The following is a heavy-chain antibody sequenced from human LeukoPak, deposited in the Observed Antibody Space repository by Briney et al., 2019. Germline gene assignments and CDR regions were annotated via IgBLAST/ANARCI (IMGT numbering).Heavy chain of an antibody. D-gene: IGHD1-26*01. CDR3: APLSKGSYYLGY. V-gene: IGHV4-59*08. Sequence: SETLSLTCTVSGGSISSYYWSWIRQPPGKGLEWIGYIYYSGSTNYNPSLKSRVTISVDTSKNQFSLKLSSVTAADTAMYYCAPLSKGSYYLGYWGQGTPVTVSS. CDR1: GGSISSYY. J-gene: IGHJ4*02. CDR2: IYYSGST.